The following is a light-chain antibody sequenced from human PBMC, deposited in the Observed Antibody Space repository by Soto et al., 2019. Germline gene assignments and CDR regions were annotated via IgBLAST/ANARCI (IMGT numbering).Light chain of an antibody. CDR3: QQRSDWPRFT. J-gene: IGKJ3*01. CDR2: DAS. CDR1: QNIDTY. V-gene: IGKV3-11*01. Sequence: EIVLTQSPATLSLSPGARATLSCRASQNIDTYLAWYQQKPGQAPRLLIYDASNRATGIPARFSGSGSGTDFTLAISSLEPEDVGVYFCQQRSDWPRFTFGPGTKVEMK.